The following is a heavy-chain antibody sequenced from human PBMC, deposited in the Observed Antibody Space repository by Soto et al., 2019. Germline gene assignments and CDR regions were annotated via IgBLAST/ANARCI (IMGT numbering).Heavy chain of an antibody. CDR1: GGSISSGDYY. D-gene: IGHD3-10*01. CDR3: GRGCPTRLWFGEFMTFDP. J-gene: IGHJ5*02. CDR2: IYYSGST. Sequence: PSETRSLTCTVSGGSISSGDYYCSWIRQPPGKGLEWIGYIYYSGSTYYNAALKSRVTISVDTSKNHFSLKLSSVTAADPAVYYCGRGCPTRLWFGEFMTFDPWGQAALVTVSS. V-gene: IGHV4-30-4*01.